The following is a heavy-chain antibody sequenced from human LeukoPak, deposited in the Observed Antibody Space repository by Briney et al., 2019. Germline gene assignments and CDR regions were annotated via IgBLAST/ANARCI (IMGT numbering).Heavy chain of an antibody. Sequence: ASVKVSCTASGYTFTSYYMHWVRQAPGQGLEWMGIINPNGGSTNYAQKFQGRLTMTGDTSTGTVYMELSRLRSEDTAVYYCARGVIYNWFDPWGQGTLVTVSS. V-gene: IGHV1-46*01. CDR2: INPNGGST. CDR1: GYTFTSYY. D-gene: IGHD2-21*01. CDR3: ARGVIYNWFDP. J-gene: IGHJ5*02.